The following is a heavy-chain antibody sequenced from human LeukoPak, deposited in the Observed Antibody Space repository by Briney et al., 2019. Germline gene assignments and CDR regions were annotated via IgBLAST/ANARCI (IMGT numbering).Heavy chain of an antibody. D-gene: IGHD1-14*01. CDR1: GFPFNTYA. V-gene: IGHV3-23*01. J-gene: IGHJ4*02. CDR3: AKLAFYETSAPLRDIGF. Sequence: GGSLRLSCAASGFPFNTYAMSWVRQAPGKGLEYISVIRPTGTNTYYASSVKGRFTISRDDSRTTVYLQMSSLRAEDTAIYYCAKLAFYETSAPLRDIGFWGQGTLVTVSS. CDR2: IRPTGTNT.